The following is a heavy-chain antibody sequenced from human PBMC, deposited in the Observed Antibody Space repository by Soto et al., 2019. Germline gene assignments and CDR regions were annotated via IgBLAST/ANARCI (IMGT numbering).Heavy chain of an antibody. CDR2: ISAYNGNT. Sequence: QVQLVQSGAEVKKPGASVKVSCKASGYTFTNFGISWVRQAPGQGLEWMGWISAYNGNTNYAQNFQGRVTMTTDTSTSTGYMEVRSLISDETAVYCCAGGGTPFDYWGQGTLGTVSS. V-gene: IGHV1-18*01. D-gene: IGHD3-16*01. J-gene: IGHJ4*02. CDR3: AGGGTPFDY. CDR1: GYTFTNFG.